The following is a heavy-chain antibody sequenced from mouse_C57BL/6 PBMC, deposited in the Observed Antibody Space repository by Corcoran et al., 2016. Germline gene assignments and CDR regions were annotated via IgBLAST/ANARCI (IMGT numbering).Heavy chain of an antibody. CDR2: INTYSGVP. CDR1: GYTFTTYG. Sequence: QIQLVQSDPELKKPEETVKIPCKASGYTFTTYGMSWVRQAPGKGLKWMCWINTYSGVPTYADAFKGRFAFSLETSASTAYLRINNLKNEDTATDFGARQDVRRGRGAMDYWGQGTSVTVSS. J-gene: IGHJ4*01. V-gene: IGHV9-3*01. CDR3: ARQDVRRGRGAMDY. D-gene: IGHD2-14*01.